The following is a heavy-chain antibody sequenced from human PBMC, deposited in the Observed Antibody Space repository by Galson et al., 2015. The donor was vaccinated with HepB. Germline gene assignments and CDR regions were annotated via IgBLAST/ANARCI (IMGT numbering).Heavy chain of an antibody. CDR2: IWYDGSNK. CDR1: GFTFSSYG. CDR3: ARVAVEWELPGYFDY. V-gene: IGHV3-33*01. J-gene: IGHJ4*02. Sequence: SLRLSCAASGFTFSSYGMHWVRQAPGKGLEWVAVIWYDGSNKYYADSVKGRFTISRDNSKNTLYLQMNSLRAEDTAVYYCARVAVEWELPGYFDYWGQGTLVTVSS. D-gene: IGHD1-26*01.